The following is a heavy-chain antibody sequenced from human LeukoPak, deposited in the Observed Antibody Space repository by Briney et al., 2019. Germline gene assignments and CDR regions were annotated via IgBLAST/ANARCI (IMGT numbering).Heavy chain of an antibody. J-gene: IGHJ4*01. CDR2: ISGSGGST. CDR1: GFTFSSYA. D-gene: IGHD6-19*01. CDR3: AKDSVFDSSGWYAAFDY. V-gene: IGHV3-23*01. Sequence: GGSLRPSCAASGFTFSSYAMSWVRQAPGKGLEWVSAISGSGGSTYYADSVKGRFTISRDNSKNTLYLQMNSLRAEDTAVYYCAKDSVFDSSGWYAAFDYWGQEPWSPSPQ.